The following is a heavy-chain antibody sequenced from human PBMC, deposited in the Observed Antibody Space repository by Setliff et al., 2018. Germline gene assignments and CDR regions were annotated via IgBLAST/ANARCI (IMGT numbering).Heavy chain of an antibody. CDR1: GGSFSGYY. D-gene: IGHD3-22*01. CDR3: ARDFELLDNYDIRDVFFDH. V-gene: IGHV4-34*01. J-gene: IGHJ4*02. CDR2: INHSGST. Sequence: KPSETLSLTCAVYGGSFSGYYWSWIRQPPGKGLEWIGEINHSGSTNYNPSLKSRVTISVDTSKNQFSLKLRSFSAADTAVYYCARDFELLDNYDIRDVFFDHWGQGTLVTVSS.